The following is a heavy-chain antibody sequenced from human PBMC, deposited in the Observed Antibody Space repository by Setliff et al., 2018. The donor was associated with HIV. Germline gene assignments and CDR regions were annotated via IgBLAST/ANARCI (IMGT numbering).Heavy chain of an antibody. CDR1: GGTFSSYA. CDR3: ARDRLNLHYYDSSGYYYGPDAFDI. V-gene: IGHV1-69*05. CDR2: FIPIFGTA. Sequence: ASVKVSCKASGGTFSSYAISWVRQAPGQGLEWMGGFIPIFGTANYAQKFQGRVTITTDESTSTAYMELSSLRSDGTAVYYCARDRLNLHYYDSSGYYYGPDAFDIWGQGTMVTVSS. J-gene: IGHJ3*02. D-gene: IGHD3-22*01.